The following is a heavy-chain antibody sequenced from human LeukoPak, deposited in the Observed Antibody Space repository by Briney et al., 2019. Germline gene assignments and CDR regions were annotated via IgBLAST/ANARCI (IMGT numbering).Heavy chain of an antibody. J-gene: IGHJ3*02. CDR1: GYTFTSYG. CDR2: ISAYNGNT. D-gene: IGHD2-8*02. V-gene: IGHV1-18*01. Sequence: ASVKVSCKASGYTFTSYGISWVRQAPGQGLEWIGWISAYNGNTNYAQKLQGRVTMTTDTSTSTAYMELSSLRSEDTAVYYCAQILVTDAFDIWGQGTMVTVSS. CDR3: AQILVTDAFDI.